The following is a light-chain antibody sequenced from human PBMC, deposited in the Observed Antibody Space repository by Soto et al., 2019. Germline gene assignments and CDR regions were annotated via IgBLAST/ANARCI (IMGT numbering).Light chain of an antibody. CDR1: QDIGLF. V-gene: IGKV1-9*01. CDR3: QQLKSYPLS. Sequence: DIQLTQSPSFLSASVGDRVSITCRASQDIGLFLAWYQQIPGQAPRRLMYGSSRLENGAPSRFSGSESGTEFTLAVSSLQPEAFGTYYCQQLKSYPLSFGGGTKVEVK. CDR2: GSS. J-gene: IGKJ4*01.